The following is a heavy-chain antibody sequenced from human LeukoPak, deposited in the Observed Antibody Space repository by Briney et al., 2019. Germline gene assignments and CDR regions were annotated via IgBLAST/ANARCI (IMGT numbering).Heavy chain of an antibody. J-gene: IGHJ4*02. CDR2: ISSSRSTI. Sequence: GGSLRLSCAASGFTLSNYGMYWVRQAPGKGLEWISYISSSRSTITYADSVRGRFTISKDNAKNSLHLQMDSLRAEDTAVYYCARESPAFDYWGQGILVTVSS. CDR1: GFTLSNYG. V-gene: IGHV3-48*01. CDR3: ARESPAFDY.